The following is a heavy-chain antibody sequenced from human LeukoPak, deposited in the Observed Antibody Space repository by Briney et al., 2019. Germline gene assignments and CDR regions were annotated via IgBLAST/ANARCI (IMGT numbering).Heavy chain of an antibody. V-gene: IGHV4-39*07. CDR1: GGSISSSIYY. Sequence: SETLSLTCTVSGGSISSSIYYWGWIRQPPGKGLEWIGSIYYSGSTYYNPSLKSRVTISVDTSKNQFSLKLSSVTAADTAVYYCARDHRGVNWGQGTLVTVSS. CDR2: IYYSGST. J-gene: IGHJ4*02. D-gene: IGHD5-24*01. CDR3: ARDHRGVN.